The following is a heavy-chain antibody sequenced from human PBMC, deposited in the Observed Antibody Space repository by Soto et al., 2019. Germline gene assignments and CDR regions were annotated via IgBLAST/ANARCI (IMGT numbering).Heavy chain of an antibody. J-gene: IGHJ3*01. V-gene: IGHV4-31*03. Sequence: SETLSLTCSVFGHSLTIGGHYWTWIRQHPGKGLEWIGYIYHSGSTYYSPSLKSRVTISVDTSENQFSLKLTSVTAADTAVYYCARGGDGLDLWGQGKMVTVS. CDR3: ARGGDGLDL. CDR2: IYHSGST. CDR1: GHSLTIGGHY.